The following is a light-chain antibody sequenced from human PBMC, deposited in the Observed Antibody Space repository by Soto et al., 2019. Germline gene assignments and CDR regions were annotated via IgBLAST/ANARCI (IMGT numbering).Light chain of an antibody. CDR1: QSVGNK. J-gene: IGKJ1*01. V-gene: IGKV3-15*01. Sequence: EIVVTQSPATLSVSPGERATLSCRASQSVGNKVAWYQQIPGQAPRLLIYGASTRATGLPARFSGSGSGTEFTLTISSLQSEDFAVYYCQQYITWPSGTFGQGTKVDI. CDR2: GAS. CDR3: QQYITWPSGT.